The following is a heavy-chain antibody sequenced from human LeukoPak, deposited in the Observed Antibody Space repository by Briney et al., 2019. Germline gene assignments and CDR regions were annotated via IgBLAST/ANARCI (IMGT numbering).Heavy chain of an antibody. Sequence: SETLSLTCTVSGGSISSSYWSWIRQPPGRGLEWIGYIYHTGSTNHNPSLKSRVAISVDTSKNQFSLKLSSVTAADTAVYYCARDRRSGWYSFDPWGQGTLVTVSS. V-gene: IGHV4-59*01. CDR2: IYHTGST. CDR1: GGSISSSY. D-gene: IGHD6-19*01. J-gene: IGHJ5*02. CDR3: ARDRRSGWYSFDP.